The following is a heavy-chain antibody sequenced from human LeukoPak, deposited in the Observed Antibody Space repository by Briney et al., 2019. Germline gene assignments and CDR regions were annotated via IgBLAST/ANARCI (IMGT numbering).Heavy chain of an antibody. J-gene: IGHJ6*03. V-gene: IGHV4-38-2*02. Sequence: PSETLSLTCTVSGGSISSYYWSWIRQTPGKGLEWIGSIYHSGSTYYNPSLKSRVTISVDTSKNQFSLKLSSVTAADTAVYYCARADGDYYYYYMDVWGKGTTVTVSS. CDR1: GGSISSYY. D-gene: IGHD4-17*01. CDR2: IYHSGST. CDR3: ARADGDYYYYYMDV.